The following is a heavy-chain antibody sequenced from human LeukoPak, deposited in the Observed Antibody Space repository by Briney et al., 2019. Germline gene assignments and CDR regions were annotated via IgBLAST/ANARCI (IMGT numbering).Heavy chain of an antibody. Sequence: SETLSLTCAVYGGSFSGYYWSWIRQPPGKGLEWIGEINHSGSTNYNPSLKSRVTISVDTSKNQFSLRLSSVTAADTAVYYCASGRAGAGNWNPGYWGQGTLVTVSS. J-gene: IGHJ4*02. CDR2: INHSGST. CDR1: GGSFSGYY. V-gene: IGHV4-34*01. CDR3: ASGRAGAGNWNPGY. D-gene: IGHD1-1*01.